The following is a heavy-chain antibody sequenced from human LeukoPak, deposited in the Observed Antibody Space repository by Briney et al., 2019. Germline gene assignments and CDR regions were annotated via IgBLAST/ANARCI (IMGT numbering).Heavy chain of an antibody. Sequence: ASVKVSCKASGYTFTSCGISWVRQAPGQGLEWMGWISAYNGNTNYAQKLQGRVTMTRDTSTSTVYMELSSLRSEDTAVYYCARDEVRAYCGGDCYSYFDYWGQGTLVTVSS. V-gene: IGHV1-18*01. CDR2: ISAYNGNT. CDR3: ARDEVRAYCGGDCYSYFDY. D-gene: IGHD2-21*02. J-gene: IGHJ4*02. CDR1: GYTFTSCG.